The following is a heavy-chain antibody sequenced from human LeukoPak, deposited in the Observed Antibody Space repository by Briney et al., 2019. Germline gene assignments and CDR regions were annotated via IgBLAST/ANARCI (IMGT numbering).Heavy chain of an antibody. V-gene: IGHV4-59*01. Sequence: SETLSLTCTVSGGSISSYYWSWIRQPPGKGLEWIGYIYYSGSTNYNPSLKSRVTISVDTSKNQFSLKLSSVTAADTAVYYCARDPVDYGSGWFDPWGQGTLVTVSS. CDR1: GGSISSYY. CDR2: IYYSGST. D-gene: IGHD3-10*01. J-gene: IGHJ5*02. CDR3: ARDPVDYGSGWFDP.